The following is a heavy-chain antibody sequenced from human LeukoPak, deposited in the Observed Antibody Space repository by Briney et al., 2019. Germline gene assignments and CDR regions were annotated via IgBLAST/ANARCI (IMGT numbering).Heavy chain of an antibody. CDR3: ARDGYEFWSGYYHGAYFDY. J-gene: IGHJ4*02. CDR2: ISNDEITD. D-gene: IGHD3-3*01. Sequence: GGSLRLSCAASEFTFSAYGMHWVRQAPGKGRGGVAFISNDEITDSYADFAKGRFTISRDNVKNSLYLQMNSLRAEDTGVYYCARDGYEFWSGYYHGAYFDYWGQGTLVTVSS. CDR1: EFTFSAYG. V-gene: IGHV3-30*03.